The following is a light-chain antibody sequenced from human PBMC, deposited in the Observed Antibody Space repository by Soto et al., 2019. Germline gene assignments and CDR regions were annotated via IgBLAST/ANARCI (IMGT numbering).Light chain of an antibody. CDR2: AAS. V-gene: IGKV1-39*01. Sequence: RLTQSPSSLSATQGDRVTFTCRASQDIRNNLGWYQQKPGKAPKLLIYAASSLQSGVPARFSGSGSGTDFTLTISSLQPEDFATYYCQQSYSTLQTFGQGTKVDIK. J-gene: IGKJ1*01. CDR1: QDIRNN. CDR3: QQSYSTLQT.